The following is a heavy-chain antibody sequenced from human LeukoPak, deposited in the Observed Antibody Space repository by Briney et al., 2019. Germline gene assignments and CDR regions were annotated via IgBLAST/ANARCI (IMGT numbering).Heavy chain of an antibody. J-gene: IGHJ4*02. Sequence: SETLSLTRTVSGGSISTHYASWIRQPAGKGLEWIGRISTTGSTNYNPSLKSRVTMSIDTSKNQFSLKLSSVTAADTAVYYCAREVEMATQFDYWGQGTLVTVSS. CDR3: AREVEMATQFDY. D-gene: IGHD5-24*01. V-gene: IGHV4-4*07. CDR2: ISTTGST. CDR1: GGSISTHY.